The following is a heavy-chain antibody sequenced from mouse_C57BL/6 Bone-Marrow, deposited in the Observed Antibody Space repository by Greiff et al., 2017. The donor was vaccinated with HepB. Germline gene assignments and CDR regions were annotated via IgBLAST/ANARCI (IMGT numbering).Heavy chain of an antibody. CDR1: GFTFSSYA. V-gene: IGHV5-4*03. Sequence: EVKLVESGGGLVKPGGSLKLSCAASGFTFSSYAMSWVRQTPEKRLEWVATISDGGSYTYYPDNVKGRFTISRDNAKNNLYLQMSHLKSEDTAMYYCARAPTMTPFAYWGQGTLVTVSA. D-gene: IGHD2-4*01. J-gene: IGHJ3*01. CDR3: ARAPTMTPFAY. CDR2: ISDGGSYT.